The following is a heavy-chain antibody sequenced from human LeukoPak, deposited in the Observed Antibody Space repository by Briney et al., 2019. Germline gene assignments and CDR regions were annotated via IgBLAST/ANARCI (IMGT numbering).Heavy chain of an antibody. Sequence: GASVKVSCKASGYTFTAYYMHWVRQAPGQGLEWMGWISAYNGNTNYTQKLQGRVTMTTDTSTSTAYMELRSLRSDDTAVYYCAREKAMDVWGKGTTVTVSS. CDR2: ISAYNGNT. CDR3: AREKAMDV. J-gene: IGHJ6*03. CDR1: GYTFTAYY. V-gene: IGHV1-18*04.